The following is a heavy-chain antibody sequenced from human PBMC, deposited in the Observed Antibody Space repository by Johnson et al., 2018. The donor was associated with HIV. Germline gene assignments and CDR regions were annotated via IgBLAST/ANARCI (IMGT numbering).Heavy chain of an antibody. V-gene: IGHV3-23*04. CDR3: AKYGGHGTYFSAFEI. D-gene: IGHD1-26*01. CDR2: LGGSGGTT. CDR1: GFTFSSYG. J-gene: IGHJ3*02. Sequence: VQLVESGGGLVQPGRSLRLSCAASGFTFSSYGMHWVRQAPGKGLEWVSTLGGSGGTTYYADPVKGRFTVSRDNSKNTLFLQMTSLRAEDTAVYYCAKYGGHGTYFSAFEIWGQGTKVTVSS.